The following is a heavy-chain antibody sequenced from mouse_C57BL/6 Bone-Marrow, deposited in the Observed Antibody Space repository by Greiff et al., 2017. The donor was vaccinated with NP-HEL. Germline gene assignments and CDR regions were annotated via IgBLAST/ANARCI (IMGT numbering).Heavy chain of an antibody. CDR3: ARGWGSSPFAY. D-gene: IGHD1-1*01. Sequence: DVKLVESGGGLVQPGGSLKLSCAASGFTFSDYYMYWVRQTPEKRLEWVAYISNGGGSTYYPDTVKGRFTISRDNAKNTLYLQMSRLKSEDTAMYYCARGWGSSPFAYWGQGTLVTVSA. J-gene: IGHJ3*01. CDR1: GFTFSDYY. V-gene: IGHV5-12*01. CDR2: ISNGGGST.